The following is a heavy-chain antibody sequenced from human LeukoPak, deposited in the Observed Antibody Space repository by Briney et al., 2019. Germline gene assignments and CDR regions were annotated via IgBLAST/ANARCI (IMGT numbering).Heavy chain of an antibody. CDR2: IIPILGIA. CDR1: GGTFTTYA. CDR3: ARDLIAVAGTTPLNY. J-gene: IGHJ4*02. D-gene: IGHD6-19*01. Sequence: ASVKVSCKASGGTFTTYAINWIRQAPGQGLEWMGRIIPILGIANYAQKFQGRVTITADKSTSTAYTELSSLRSEDTAVYYCARDLIAVAGTTPLNYWGQGTLVTVSS. V-gene: IGHV1-69*04.